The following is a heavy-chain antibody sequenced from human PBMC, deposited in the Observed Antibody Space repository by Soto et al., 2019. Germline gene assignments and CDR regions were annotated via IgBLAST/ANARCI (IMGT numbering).Heavy chain of an antibody. D-gene: IGHD2-8*01. Sequence: PGGSLRLSCAASGFTFSSYAMSWVRQAPGKGLEWVSAISGSGGSTYYADSVKGRFTISRDNSKNTLYLQMNSLRAEDTAVYYCAKVPQRVKYCTNGVCYNHWFDPWGQGTLVTVSS. CDR1: GFTFSSYA. CDR3: AKVPQRVKYCTNGVCYNHWFDP. J-gene: IGHJ5*02. V-gene: IGHV3-23*01. CDR2: ISGSGGST.